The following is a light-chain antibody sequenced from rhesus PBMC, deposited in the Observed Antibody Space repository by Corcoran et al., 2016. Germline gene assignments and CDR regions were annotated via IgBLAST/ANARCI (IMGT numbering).Light chain of an antibody. CDR1: QVISKY. V-gene: IGKV1-33*02. J-gene: IGKJ1*01. Sequence: DIQMTQSPSSLSASVGDTVTITCQASQVISKYLAWYQQKPGKAPKLLIYDASTLQTGVPSRISGIGSGTEFTLIISSLQPEDFATYYCPQHNSYPRTFGQGTKVEIK. CDR2: DAS. CDR3: PQHNSYPRT.